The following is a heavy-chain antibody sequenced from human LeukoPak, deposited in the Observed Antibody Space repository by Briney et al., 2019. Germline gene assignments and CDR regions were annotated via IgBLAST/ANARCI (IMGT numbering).Heavy chain of an antibody. J-gene: IGHJ5*02. D-gene: IGHD3-10*01. CDR3: ARGRPAGINWFDP. Sequence: SVKVSCKASGGTFSSFTISWVRQAPGQGLEWMGGIIPIFGTANYAQKFQGRVTITTDESTSTAYMELSSLRSEDTAVYYCARGRPAGINWFDPWGQGTLVTVSS. CDR1: GGTFSSFT. V-gene: IGHV1-69*05. CDR2: IIPIFGTA.